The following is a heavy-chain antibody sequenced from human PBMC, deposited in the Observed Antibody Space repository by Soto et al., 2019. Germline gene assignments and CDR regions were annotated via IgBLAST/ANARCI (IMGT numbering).Heavy chain of an antibody. J-gene: IGHJ4*02. CDR2: IYYSGST. Sequence: SETLSLTCTVSAGSISSYYWSWIRQPPGKGLEWIGYIYYSGSTNYNPSLKSRVTISVDTSKNQFSLKLSSVTAADTAVYYCARMVWGYCSGGSCYSFDYWGQGTLVTVSS. D-gene: IGHD2-15*01. CDR1: AGSISSYY. CDR3: ARMVWGYCSGGSCYSFDY. V-gene: IGHV4-59*01.